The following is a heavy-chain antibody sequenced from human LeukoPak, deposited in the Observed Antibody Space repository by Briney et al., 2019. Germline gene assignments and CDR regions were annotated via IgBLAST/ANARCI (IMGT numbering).Heavy chain of an antibody. CDR3: ARDANCGGDCYSDY. CDR1: GGSITSYH. D-gene: IGHD2-21*02. Sequence: SETLSLTCTVSGGSITSYHWSWIRQPPGKGLEWIGYISYSGSTNYNPSLKSRVTISIDTSKNQFSLKLSSVTAADTAVYYCARDANCGGDCYSDYWGQGTLVTVSS. V-gene: IGHV4-59*01. CDR2: ISYSGST. J-gene: IGHJ4*02.